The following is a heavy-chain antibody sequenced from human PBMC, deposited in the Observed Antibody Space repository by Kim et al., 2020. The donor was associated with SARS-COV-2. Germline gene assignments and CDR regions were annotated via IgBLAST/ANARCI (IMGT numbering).Heavy chain of an antibody. J-gene: IGHJ4*02. Sequence: ADTVKGRFTNSRDNAKNSLYLQMNSLRDEDTAVYYCARDLGRFYSGSYSGWGQGTLVTVSS. D-gene: IGHD1-26*01. V-gene: IGHV3-48*02. CDR3: ARDLGRFYSGSYSG.